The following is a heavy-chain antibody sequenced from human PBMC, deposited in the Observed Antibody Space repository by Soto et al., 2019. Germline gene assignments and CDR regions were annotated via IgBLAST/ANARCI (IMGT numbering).Heavy chain of an antibody. J-gene: IGHJ4*02. D-gene: IGHD4-4*01. CDR3: AKKAVSVRPPLD. CDR1: GFTFSSFV. V-gene: IGHV3-23*01. CDR2: ISGSGVST. Sequence: GGSLRLSCVASGFTFSSFVMGWVRQAPGKGLEWVSSISGSGVSTYYADSVKGRFTISRDNSKNTLSLQMNSLRAEDTATYYCAKKAVSVRPPLDWGQGALVTVSS.